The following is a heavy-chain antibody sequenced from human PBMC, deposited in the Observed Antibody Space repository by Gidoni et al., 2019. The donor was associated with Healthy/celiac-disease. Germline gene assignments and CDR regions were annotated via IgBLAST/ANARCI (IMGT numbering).Heavy chain of an antibody. D-gene: IGHD3-3*01. Sequence: QVQLQQWGAGLLKPSETLSLTCAVYGGSFSGYYWSWIRQPPGKGLEWIGEINHSGSTNYNPSLKSRVTISVDTSKNQFSLKLSSVTAADTAVYYCARVNVLRFLEWHNNWFDPWGQGTLVTVSS. CDR2: INHSGST. J-gene: IGHJ5*02. CDR3: ARVNVLRFLEWHNNWFDP. CDR1: GGSFSGYY. V-gene: IGHV4-34*01.